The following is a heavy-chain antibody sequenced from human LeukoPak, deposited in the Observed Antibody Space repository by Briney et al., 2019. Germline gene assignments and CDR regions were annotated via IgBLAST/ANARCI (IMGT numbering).Heavy chain of an antibody. CDR2: INHSGST. CDR1: GGSFSGYH. CDR3: SRDRYYYDSSGYSHRLDY. D-gene: IGHD3-22*01. V-gene: IGHV4-34*01. Sequence: SETLSLTCAVYGGSFSGYHWSWIRQPPGKGLEWIGEINHSGSTNYNPSLKSRVTISVDTSKNQFSLKLSSVTAADTAVYYCSRDRYYYDSSGYSHRLDYWGQGTLVTVSS. J-gene: IGHJ4*02.